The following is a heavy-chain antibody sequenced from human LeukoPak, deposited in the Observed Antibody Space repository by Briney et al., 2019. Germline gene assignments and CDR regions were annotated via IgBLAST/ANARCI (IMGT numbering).Heavy chain of an antibody. CDR1: GYTFTGYY. J-gene: IGHJ4*02. Sequence: ASVKVSCKASGYTFTGYYMHWVRQAPGQGLGWMGWINPNSGGTNYAQKFQGRVTMTRDTSISTAYMELSRLRSDDTAVYYCARSAQLVGTFDYWGQGTLVTVSS. CDR3: ARSAQLVGTFDY. D-gene: IGHD6-6*01. CDR2: INPNSGGT. V-gene: IGHV1-2*02.